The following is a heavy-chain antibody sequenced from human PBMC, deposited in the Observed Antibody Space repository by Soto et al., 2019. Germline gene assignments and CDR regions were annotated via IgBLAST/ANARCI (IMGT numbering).Heavy chain of an antibody. J-gene: IGHJ4*02. D-gene: IGHD2-8*02. Sequence: HEHLVQSGAEVKRPGASLKVSCKASGYSFTGYYIHWVRQAPGQGLEWMGWINPDSGATNYAQNLQGRVTLTSDTSISTASMDLTSLTSDDTAVYYCARGDYGTGGYPFPYFDYGGQGTLVIVSS. V-gene: IGHV1-2*02. CDR1: GYSFTGYY. CDR2: INPDSGAT. CDR3: ARGDYGTGGYPFPYFDY.